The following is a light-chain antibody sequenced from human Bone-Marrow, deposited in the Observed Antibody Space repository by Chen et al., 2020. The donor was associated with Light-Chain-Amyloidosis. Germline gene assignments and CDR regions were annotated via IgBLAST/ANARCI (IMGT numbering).Light chain of an antibody. V-gene: IGKV3-20*01. J-gene: IGKJ4*01. CDR1: QTISSNY. Sequence: EIVLTQSPGTLSLSPGEGANLSCRASQTISSNYLTWYQPKFGQAPRRLIYGSSSRATGIPDRFTGSGSGTDFTLTNNRLESEDFAMYYCQQYGTSPLTFGGGTKVEIK. CDR3: QQYGTSPLT. CDR2: GSS.